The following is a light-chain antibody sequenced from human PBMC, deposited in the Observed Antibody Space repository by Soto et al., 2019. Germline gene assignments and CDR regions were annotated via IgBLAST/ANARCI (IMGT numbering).Light chain of an antibody. Sequence: IQVTQCPSSLCASVRERVTITCLASHGLXSRFAWCQQKPGKAPKLLXAKAASLESGVPSRFSGSGSATEFPLTISSLQPEDFANYYCQQYNSYSYTFGQGTKVDIK. J-gene: IGKJ2*01. V-gene: IGKV1-5*03. CDR1: HGLXSR. CDR3: QQYNSYSYT. CDR2: KAA.